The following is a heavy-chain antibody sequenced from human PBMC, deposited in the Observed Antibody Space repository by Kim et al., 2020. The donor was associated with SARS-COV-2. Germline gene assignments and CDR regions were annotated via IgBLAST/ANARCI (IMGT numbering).Heavy chain of an antibody. Sequence: GGSLRLSCAASGFTFSSYAMHWVRQAPGKGLEWVAVISYDGSNKYYADSVKGRFTISRDNSKNTLYLQMNSLRAEDTAVYYCARGGAGHYYGSGSYYIFDYWGQGTLVTVSS. J-gene: IGHJ4*02. CDR2: ISYDGSNK. D-gene: IGHD3-10*01. CDR3: ARGGAGHYYGSGSYYIFDY. CDR1: GFTFSSYA. V-gene: IGHV3-30*04.